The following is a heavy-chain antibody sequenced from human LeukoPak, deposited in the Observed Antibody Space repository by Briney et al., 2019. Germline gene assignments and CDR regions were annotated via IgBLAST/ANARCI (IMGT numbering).Heavy chain of an antibody. CDR1: GFTVSSNY. CDR2: IYSGGSI. J-gene: IGHJ4*02. D-gene: IGHD6-19*01. Sequence: GGSLRLSCAASGFTVSSNYMSWVRQAPGKGLEWVSVIYSGGSIYYADSVKGRFTISRDNSKNTLYLQMNSLRAEDTAVYYCARDSGPKYSSGWYSDYWGQGTLVTVSS. V-gene: IGHV3-66*01. CDR3: ARDSGPKYSSGWYSDY.